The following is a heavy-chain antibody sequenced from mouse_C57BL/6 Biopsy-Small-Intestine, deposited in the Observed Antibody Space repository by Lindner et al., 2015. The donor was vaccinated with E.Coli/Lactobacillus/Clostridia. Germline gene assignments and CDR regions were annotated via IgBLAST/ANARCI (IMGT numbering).Heavy chain of an antibody. CDR2: ISYSGST. D-gene: IGHD2-3*01. V-gene: IGHV3-1*01. CDR3: ARDQVRDGYYGYFDV. CDR1: GYSITSGYD. Sequence: EVQLQESGPGMVKPSQSLSLTCTVTGYSITSGYDWHWIRHFPGNKLEWMGYISYSGSTNYNPSLKSRISITHDTSKNHFFLKLNSVTTEDTATYYCARDQVRDGYYGYFDVWGTGTTVTVSS. J-gene: IGHJ1*03.